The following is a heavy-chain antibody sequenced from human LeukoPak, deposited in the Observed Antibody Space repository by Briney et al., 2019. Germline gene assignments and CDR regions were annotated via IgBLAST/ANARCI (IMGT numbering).Heavy chain of an antibody. V-gene: IGHV1-2*02. CDR1: GYTFTGYY. Sequence: ASVKVSCKASGYTFTGYYMHWVRQAPGQGLEWMGWINPNSGGTNYAQKFQGRVTMTRDTSISTAYMELSRLRSDDTAVYYCARGAIVGATHDAFDIWGQGTMVTVSS. CDR2: INPNSGGT. CDR3: ARGAIVGATHDAFDI. J-gene: IGHJ3*02. D-gene: IGHD1-26*01.